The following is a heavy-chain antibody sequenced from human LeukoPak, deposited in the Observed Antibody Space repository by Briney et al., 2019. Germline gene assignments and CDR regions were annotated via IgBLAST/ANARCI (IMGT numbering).Heavy chain of an antibody. Sequence: GESLQISCQGSGYSFTSYWIGWVRQTPGKGLEWMGIIYPGDSDTRYSPSFQGQVTISADKSISTAYLQWSSLKASDTAMYYCAHSSSSDYYFDYWGQGTLVTVSS. CDR2: IYPGDSDT. CDR1: GYSFTSYW. CDR3: AHSSSSDYYFDY. J-gene: IGHJ4*02. D-gene: IGHD6-6*01. V-gene: IGHV5-51*01.